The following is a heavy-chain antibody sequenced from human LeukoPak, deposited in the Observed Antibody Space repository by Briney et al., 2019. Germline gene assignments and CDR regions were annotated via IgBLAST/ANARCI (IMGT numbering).Heavy chain of an antibody. Sequence: PGGSLRLSCAASGFTFSSYWMTWIRQAPGKGLEWVANIKQDGSEKYYVDSVKGRFTISRDNAKNSQYLQMNSLRAEDTAVYYCARDTGGGYSCYDCWGQGTLVTVSS. J-gene: IGHJ4*02. CDR3: ARDTGGGYSCYDC. CDR1: GFTFSSYW. V-gene: IGHV3-7*01. D-gene: IGHD5-18*01. CDR2: IKQDGSEK.